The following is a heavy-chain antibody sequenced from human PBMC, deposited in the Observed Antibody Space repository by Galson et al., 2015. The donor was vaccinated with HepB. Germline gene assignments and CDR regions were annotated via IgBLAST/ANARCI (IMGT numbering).Heavy chain of an antibody. CDR3: VLDSAGGPEY. CDR2: IRNKAKSYST. D-gene: IGHD3-10*01. J-gene: IGHJ4*02. V-gene: IGHV3-72*01. CDR1: GFTFSDYW. Sequence: SLRLSCATSGFTFSDYWMDWVRQAPGKGLEWVGRIRNKAKSYSTEYAVSVAGRFVVSRDDSRSSLYLQMNRLKSDDTAIYYCVLDSAGGPEYWGQGTPVTVSS.